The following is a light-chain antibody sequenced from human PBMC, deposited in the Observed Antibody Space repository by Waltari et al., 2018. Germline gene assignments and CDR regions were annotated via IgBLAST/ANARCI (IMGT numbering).Light chain of an antibody. J-gene: IGKJ1*01. V-gene: IGKV1D-8*01. CDR1: QDIKTY. Sequence: VIWVTQSPSLVSASTGDRVTINFRVSQDIKTYLGWYQQKPGKAPKLLIYAASFVQSELTSRFSGSGSGTDFTLTINGLQSEDFATYYCEHYYEFPRMFGQGTKVEIK. CDR2: AAS. CDR3: EHYYEFPRM.